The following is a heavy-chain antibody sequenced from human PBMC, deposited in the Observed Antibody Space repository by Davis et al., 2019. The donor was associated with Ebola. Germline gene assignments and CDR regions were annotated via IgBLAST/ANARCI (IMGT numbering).Heavy chain of an antibody. CDR3: ARGVAVAGFYFDY. CDR1: GFIFGDFW. Sequence: GESLKISCAASGFIFGDFWMSWVRHAPAPCLLCLANIYRAGSEKYYVDSVRGRFTISRDNTKNSLYLQMNSLRAEDTAVYYCARGVAVAGFYFDYWGQGTLVTVSS. J-gene: IGHJ4*02. CDR2: IYRAGSEK. V-gene: IGHV3-7*03. D-gene: IGHD6-19*01.